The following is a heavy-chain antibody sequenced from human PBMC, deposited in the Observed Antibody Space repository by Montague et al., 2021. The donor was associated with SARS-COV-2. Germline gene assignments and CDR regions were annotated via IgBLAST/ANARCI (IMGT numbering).Heavy chain of an antibody. CDR1: GDSITNTRYF. Sequence: SETLSLTCNVSGDSITNTRYFWGWIRQPPGKALEWIGSIYHNGKTYYNPSLERRALLSIDTSKNQFSLRLSSVIASDTAVYYCAVELNYFFDYGGQGFLVSVSS. CDR2: IYHNGKT. CDR3: AVELNYFFDY. J-gene: IGHJ4*02. D-gene: IGHD1-7*01. V-gene: IGHV4-39*01.